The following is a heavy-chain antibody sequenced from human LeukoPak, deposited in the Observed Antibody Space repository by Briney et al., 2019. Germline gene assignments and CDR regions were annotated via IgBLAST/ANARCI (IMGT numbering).Heavy chain of an antibody. V-gene: IGHV3-48*03. CDR1: AFSFSSYE. CDR3: ARASGDIVETATMGSY. J-gene: IGHJ4*02. D-gene: IGHD5-18*01. Sequence: GGSLRLSCAASAFSFSSYEMNWVRQAPGQGLEWVSYISPTGYTIYYADSVKGQFTISRDSAKNSLYLQMSSLRAEDTAVYYCARASGDIVETATMGSYWGQGTLVTVSS. CDR2: ISPTGYTI.